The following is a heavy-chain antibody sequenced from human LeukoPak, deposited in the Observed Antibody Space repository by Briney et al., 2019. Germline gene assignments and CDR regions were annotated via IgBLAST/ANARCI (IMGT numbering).Heavy chain of an antibody. CDR3: ARDGGYCSGGTCNNWFDP. CDR1: GFTFSTYS. CDR2: LSSSSFYI. Sequence: GGSLRLSCVASGFTFSTYSMNWVRQAPGKGLEWVSSLSSSSFYIDYADSVKGRFTIPRDNAKNSLYLQMNSLRAEDTAVYYCARDGGYCSGGTCNNWFDPWGQGTLVTVSS. J-gene: IGHJ5*02. V-gene: IGHV3-21*01. D-gene: IGHD2-15*01.